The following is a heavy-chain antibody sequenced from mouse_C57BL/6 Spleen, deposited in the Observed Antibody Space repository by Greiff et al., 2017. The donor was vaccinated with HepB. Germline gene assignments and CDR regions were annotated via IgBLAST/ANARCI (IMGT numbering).Heavy chain of an antibody. V-gene: IGHV3-6*01. D-gene: IGHD1-1*01. Sequence: ESGPGLVKPSQSLSLTCSVTGYSITSGYYWNWIRQFPGNKLEWMGYISYDGSNNYNPSLKNRISITRDTSKNQFFLKLNSVTTEDTATYYCSSYGGYFDVWGTGTTVTVSS. CDR3: SSYGGYFDV. CDR1: GYSITSGYY. J-gene: IGHJ1*03. CDR2: ISYDGSN.